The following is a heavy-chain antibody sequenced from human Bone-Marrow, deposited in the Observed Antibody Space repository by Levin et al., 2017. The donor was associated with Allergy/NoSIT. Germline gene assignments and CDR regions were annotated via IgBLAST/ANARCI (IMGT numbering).Heavy chain of an antibody. D-gene: IGHD5-12*01. Sequence: SETLSLTCTVSGGSINYYYWNWIRQPPGKGLEWIGYISYSGNFNYSPSLKSRVTVSVDTSKSQFSLKMSSVTAADTAIYYCARARWDRAYELDYWGQGTLVTVSP. CDR2: ISYSGNF. CDR1: GGSINYYY. J-gene: IGHJ4*02. CDR3: ARARWDRAYELDY. V-gene: IGHV4-59*01.